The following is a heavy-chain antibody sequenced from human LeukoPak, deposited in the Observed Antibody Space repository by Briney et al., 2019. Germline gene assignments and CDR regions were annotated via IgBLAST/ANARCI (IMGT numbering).Heavy chain of an antibody. V-gene: IGHV3-15*01. Sequence: GGSLRLSCAASGFTFSNAWMIWARQAPGKGLEWVGRIKSKTDGGTTDYAAPVKGRFTISRDDSKNTLYLQMNSLKTEDTAVYCCTTDIPVAGTTQVWFDPWGQGTLVTVSS. CDR2: IKSKTDGGTT. CDR1: GFTFSNAW. D-gene: IGHD6-19*01. J-gene: IGHJ5*02. CDR3: TTDIPVAGTTQVWFDP.